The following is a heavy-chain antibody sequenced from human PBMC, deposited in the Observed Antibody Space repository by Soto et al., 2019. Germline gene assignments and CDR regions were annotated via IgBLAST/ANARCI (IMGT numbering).Heavy chain of an antibody. CDR2: IYYSGST. D-gene: IGHD1-26*01. V-gene: IGHV4-39*02. CDR3: ARISGSYKYYFDY. CDR1: GGSISSSSYY. Sequence: QLQLQESGPGLVKPSETLSLTCTVSGGSISSSSYYWGWIRQPPGKGLEWIGRIYYSGSTYYNPSLKSRVTISVDTSKNHFSLKLSSVTAADTAVYYCARISGSYKYYFDYWGQGALVTVSS. J-gene: IGHJ4*02.